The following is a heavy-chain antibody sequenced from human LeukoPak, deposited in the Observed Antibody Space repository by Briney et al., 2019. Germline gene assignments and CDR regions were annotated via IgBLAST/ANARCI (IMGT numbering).Heavy chain of an antibody. V-gene: IGHV1-69*04. J-gene: IGHJ4*02. Sequence: ASVKVSCKASGGTFSSYAISWVRQAPGQGLEWMGRIIPILGIANYAQKFQGRVTITADKSTSTAYMELSSLRSEDTAVYYCARDRGGTVSTTPGDYGDYTSYFDYWGQGTLVTVSS. CDR3: ARDRGGTVSTTPGDYGDYTSYFDY. D-gene: IGHD4-17*01. CDR1: GGTFSSYA. CDR2: IIPILGIA.